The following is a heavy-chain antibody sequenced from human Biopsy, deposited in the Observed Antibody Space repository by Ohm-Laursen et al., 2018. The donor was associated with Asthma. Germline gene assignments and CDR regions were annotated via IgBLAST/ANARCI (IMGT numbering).Heavy chain of an antibody. V-gene: IGHV3-9*01. CDR3: AKSADYYDSTDYLDF. CDR1: GFSFDDCA. Sequence: SLRLSCAASGFSFDDCAMHWVRHAPGKGLEWVSSISWNSGNIGYAVSVKGRFTISRDNAKNSLYLQMQSLRPEDTAFYYCAKSADYYDSTDYLDFWGRGTLVTVSS. CDR2: ISWNSGNI. D-gene: IGHD3-22*01. J-gene: IGHJ4*01.